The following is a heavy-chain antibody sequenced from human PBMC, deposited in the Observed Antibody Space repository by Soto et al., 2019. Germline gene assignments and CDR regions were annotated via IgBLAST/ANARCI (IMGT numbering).Heavy chain of an antibody. V-gene: IGHV4-31*03. CDR1: GGPVSSGGYY. J-gene: IGHJ4*02. CDR2: IYYSGTT. Sequence: QVQLQESGPGLVKPSQTLSLTCTVSGGPVSSGGYYWSWIRQHPGTGLEWIGYIYYSGTTYFNPSLKSRASISLDTSKNEFSLKLTSVTAADTAVYYCARRALPQCINGVCYKDGFWDYWGQGALVTVSS. CDR3: ARRALPQCINGVCYKDGFWDY. D-gene: IGHD2-8*01.